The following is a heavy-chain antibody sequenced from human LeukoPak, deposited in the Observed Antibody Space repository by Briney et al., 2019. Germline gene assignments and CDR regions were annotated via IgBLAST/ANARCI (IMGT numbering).Heavy chain of an antibody. CDR1: GGSISTYH. V-gene: IGHV4-59*01. CDR2: IYYSGST. D-gene: IGHD5-24*01. Sequence: PSETLSLTCSVSGGSISTYHWSWIRQPPGKGLEWIGYIYYSGSTNYNPSLKSRATMSVDTSKNQFSLDLTSVTAADTAVYSCARGNKEGYNSPPGVFDYWGQGILVTVSS. J-gene: IGHJ4*02. CDR3: ARGNKEGYNSPPGVFDY.